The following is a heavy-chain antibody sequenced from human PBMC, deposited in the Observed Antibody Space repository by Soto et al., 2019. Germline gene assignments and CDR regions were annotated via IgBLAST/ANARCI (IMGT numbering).Heavy chain of an antibody. J-gene: IGHJ5*02. CDR2: ITPIFGRT. CDR1: GGTFNSYT. Sequence: QVQRVQSGAEVKKPGSSVKVSCKASGGTFNSYTITWVRQAPGQGLEWMGGITPIFGRTNYAQKFQDRVTITADESTNTAYMELRDLTSDDTAVSYCASVPGIVLVPTKHPLRASFDLWGEGALVTVSS. D-gene: IGHD2-8*02. V-gene: IGHV1-69*01. CDR3: ASVPGIVLVPTKHPLRASFDL.